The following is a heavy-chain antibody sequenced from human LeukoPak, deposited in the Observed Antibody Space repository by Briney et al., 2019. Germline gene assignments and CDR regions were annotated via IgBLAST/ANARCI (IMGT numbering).Heavy chain of an antibody. CDR1: GYTFTSYA. CDR3: AKNLLGSEAFSWYFDF. Sequence: ASVKVSCKASGYTFTSYAISWVRQAPGQGLEWMGWISAYNGNTNYAQKLQGRVTMTTDTSTSTAYMELRSLRSDDTAVYSCAKNLLGSEAFSWYFDFWGRGTLVTVSS. CDR2: ISAYNGNT. V-gene: IGHV1-18*01. D-gene: IGHD1-26*01. J-gene: IGHJ2*01.